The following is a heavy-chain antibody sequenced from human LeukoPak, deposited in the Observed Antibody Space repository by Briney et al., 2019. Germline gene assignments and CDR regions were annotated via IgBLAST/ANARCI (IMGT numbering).Heavy chain of an antibody. Sequence: SVKVSCKACGGNCSSYASSWVRQAPGRGVEWMGGIIPIFGTANYAQTFQGRVTITTDESTSTAYMELSSLRSEDTAVYYCARVHSYCSSSSGLDYWGQGTLVTASS. J-gene: IGHJ4*02. V-gene: IGHV1-69*05. CDR2: IIPIFGTA. D-gene: IGHD2-2*01. CDR1: GGNCSSYA. CDR3: ARVHSYCSSSSGLDY.